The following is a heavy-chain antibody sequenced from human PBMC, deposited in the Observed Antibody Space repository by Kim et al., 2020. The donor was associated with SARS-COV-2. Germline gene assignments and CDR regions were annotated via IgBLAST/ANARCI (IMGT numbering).Heavy chain of an antibody. CDR2: IYADDTA. Sequence: GGSLRLSCAASGFTVRGNYMSWVRQAPGKGLDWDSIIYADDTAYYADAVEGRFTISRDSSKNTLYLHMNSLRADDTPRYYCTSGVLNYWSGFYPYWGQGTLVIVSS. CDR1: GFTVRGNY. J-gene: IGHJ4*02. D-gene: IGHD3-3*01. CDR3: TSGVLNYWSGFYPY. V-gene: IGHV3-53*01.